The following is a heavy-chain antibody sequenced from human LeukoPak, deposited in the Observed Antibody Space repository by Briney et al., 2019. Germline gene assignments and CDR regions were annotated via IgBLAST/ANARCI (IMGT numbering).Heavy chain of an antibody. V-gene: IGHV1-46*01. CDR1: GYTLTSYY. D-gene: IGHD6-13*01. CDR3: AAAAAGHYNWFDP. CDR2: ISPSGGST. Sequence: ASVKVSCKASGYTLTSYYMHWVRQAPGQGLEWMAIISPSGGSTFYAQKFQGRVTITADESTSTAYMELSSLRSEDTAVYYCAAAAAGHYNWFDPWGQGTLVTVSS. J-gene: IGHJ5*02.